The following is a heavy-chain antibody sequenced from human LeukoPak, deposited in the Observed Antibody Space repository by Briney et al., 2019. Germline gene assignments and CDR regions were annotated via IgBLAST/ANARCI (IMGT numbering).Heavy chain of an antibody. J-gene: IGHJ4*02. V-gene: IGHV4-4*02. Sequence: SETLSLTCAVSGGSISSSNWWSWVRQPPGKGLEWIGEIYHSGSTNYNPSLKSRVTISVDKSKNQFSLKLSSVTAADTAVYYCARLPMTPWGNQYYFDYWGQGTLVTVSS. D-gene: IGHD2/OR15-2a*01. CDR1: GGSISSSNW. CDR2: IYHSGST. CDR3: ARLPMTPWGNQYYFDY.